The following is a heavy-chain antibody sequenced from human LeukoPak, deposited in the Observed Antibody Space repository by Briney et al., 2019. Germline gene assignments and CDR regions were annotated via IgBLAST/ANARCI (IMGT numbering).Heavy chain of an antibody. D-gene: IGHD5-12*01. CDR3: ARNENSGWGYFDY. Sequence: PGGSLRLSCAASGFTFSNYAMTWVRQAPGKGLEWVSGISGSGSSTYYADSVKGRFTLSRDNSKDTLYLQMNSLRAEDTAVYYCARNENSGWGYFDYWGQGTLVTVSS. V-gene: IGHV3-23*01. CDR1: GFTFSNYA. J-gene: IGHJ4*02. CDR2: ISGSGSST.